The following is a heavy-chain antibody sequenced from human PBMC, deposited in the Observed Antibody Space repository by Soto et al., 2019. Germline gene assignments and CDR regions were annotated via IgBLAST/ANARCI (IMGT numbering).Heavy chain of an antibody. CDR1: GFTFSSYS. J-gene: IGHJ4*02. D-gene: IGHD1-26*01. Sequence: GGSLRLSCAASGFTFSSYSMNWVRQAPGKGMEWVSSISSSSSYIYYADSVKGRFTISRENVKNSLYLQMNSLRAEDTAVYYCARDSTLVGATYFDYWGQGTLVTVSS. CDR2: ISSSSSYI. V-gene: IGHV3-21*01. CDR3: ARDSTLVGATYFDY.